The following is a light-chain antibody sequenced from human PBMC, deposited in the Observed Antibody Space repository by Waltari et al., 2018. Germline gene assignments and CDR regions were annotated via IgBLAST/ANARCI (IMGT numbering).Light chain of an antibody. J-gene: IGLJ3*02. Sequence: QSVLTQPPSVSAAPGQKVTISCSGSTSNIGDNYVSWFQQLPGTAPRLLIYDKNKRPAGIPDRFSGSKSCTSATLGITGLQTGDEADYYCGTWDNSLSAWVFGGGTKLTVL. CDR2: DKN. V-gene: IGLV1-51*01. CDR1: TSNIGDNY. CDR3: GTWDNSLSAWV.